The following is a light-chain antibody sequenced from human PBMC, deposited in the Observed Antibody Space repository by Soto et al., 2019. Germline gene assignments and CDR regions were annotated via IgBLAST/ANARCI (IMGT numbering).Light chain of an antibody. CDR1: SSDVGGFEY. CDR2: DVT. Sequence: QSALRQPASVSGSPGQSITISCTGTSSDVGGFEYVSWYQHQPGKAPKLIIYDVTKRPSGVSNRFSGSKSGNTASLTISGIQAEDEGDYYCGSITRSSTSVFGTGTKV. V-gene: IGLV2-14*01. CDR3: GSITRSSTSV. J-gene: IGLJ1*01.